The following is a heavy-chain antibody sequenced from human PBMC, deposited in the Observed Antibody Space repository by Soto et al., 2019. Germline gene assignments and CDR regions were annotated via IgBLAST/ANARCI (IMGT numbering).Heavy chain of an antibody. V-gene: IGHV4-30-4*01. CDR1: GGSISSGDYY. Sequence: SETLSLTCTVSGGSISSGDYYWSWIRQPPGKGLEWIGYIYYSGSTYYNPSLKSRVTISVDTSKNQFSLKLSSVTAADTAVYYCARGGRDIVVVPAAFWFDPWGQGTLVTVSS. D-gene: IGHD2-2*01. CDR2: IYYSGST. J-gene: IGHJ5*02. CDR3: ARGGRDIVVVPAAFWFDP.